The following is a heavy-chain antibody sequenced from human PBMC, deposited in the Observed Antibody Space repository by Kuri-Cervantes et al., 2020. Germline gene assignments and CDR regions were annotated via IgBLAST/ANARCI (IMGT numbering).Heavy chain of an antibody. Sequence: ASVKVSCKASGYTFTSYGISWVRQATGQGLEWMGWMNPNSGNTGYAQKFQGRVTMTRSTSISTAYMELSSLRAEDTAVYYCARARWFGELFHQKSYGMDVWGQGTTVTVSS. CDR3: ARARWFGELFHQKSYGMDV. V-gene: IGHV1-8*02. CDR2: MNPNSGNT. J-gene: IGHJ6*02. D-gene: IGHD3-10*01. CDR1: GYTFTSYG.